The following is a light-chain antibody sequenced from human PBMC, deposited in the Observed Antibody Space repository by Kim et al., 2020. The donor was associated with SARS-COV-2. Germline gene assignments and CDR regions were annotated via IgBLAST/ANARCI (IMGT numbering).Light chain of an antibody. Sequence: VSVALGQTARITCGGNNIGSKNVHWYQQKPGQAPVLVIYRDSNRPSGIPERFSGSNSGNTATLTISRAQAGDEADYYCQVWDSSTYVFGTGTKVTVL. CDR3: QVWDSSTYV. J-gene: IGLJ1*01. V-gene: IGLV3-9*01. CDR2: RDS. CDR1: NIGSKN.